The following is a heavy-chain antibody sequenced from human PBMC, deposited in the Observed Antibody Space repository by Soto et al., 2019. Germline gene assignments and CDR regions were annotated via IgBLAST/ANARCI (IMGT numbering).Heavy chain of an antibody. CDR1: GYTLTELS. D-gene: IGHD1-26*01. V-gene: IGHV1-24*01. CDR2: FDPEDGET. CDR3: ATGTWEPDAFDI. Sequence: GASVKVSCKVSGYTLTELSMHWVRQAPGKGLEWMGGFDPEDGETIYAQKFQGRVTMTEDTSTDTAYMELSSLRSEDTAVYYCATGTWEPDAFDIWGQGTVVTVSS. J-gene: IGHJ3*02.